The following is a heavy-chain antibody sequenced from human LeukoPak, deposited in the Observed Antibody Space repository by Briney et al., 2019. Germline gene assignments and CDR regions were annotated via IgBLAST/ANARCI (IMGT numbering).Heavy chain of an antibody. Sequence: GGSLRLSCAASGFTFSSYWMTWVRQGPGKGLEWVANIKQDGSDKYCVDSVKGRFTISRDNAKNSLYLQMNGLRAEDTAIYYCAREVGSSYIDYWGQGTLVTVSS. CDR3: AREVGSSYIDY. V-gene: IGHV3-7*05. D-gene: IGHD4-11*01. CDR2: IKQDGSDK. J-gene: IGHJ4*02. CDR1: GFTFSSYW.